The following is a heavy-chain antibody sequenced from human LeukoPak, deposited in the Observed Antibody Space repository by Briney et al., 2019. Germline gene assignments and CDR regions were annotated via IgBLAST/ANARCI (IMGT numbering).Heavy chain of an antibody. CDR1: GYSISSGYY. V-gene: IGHV4-61*02. D-gene: IGHD4-23*01. CDR3: AREVVYQRDYGGNPRSFRYFDS. J-gene: IGHJ4*02. CDR2: IYTSGGT. Sequence: SETLSLTCAVSGYSISSGYYWGWIRPPAGEGLEWIGRIYTSGGTNYNPSLKSRVTISVDTSKNQFSLSLSSVTAAESAVYYCAREVVYQRDYGGNPRSFRYFDSWGQGTLVTVSS.